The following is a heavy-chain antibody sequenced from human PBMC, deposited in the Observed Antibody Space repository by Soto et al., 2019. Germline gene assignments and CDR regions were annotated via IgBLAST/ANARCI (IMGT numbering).Heavy chain of an antibody. D-gene: IGHD2-15*01. Sequence: QVQLQESGPGLVKPSETLSLTCTVSGGSVSSGSYYWSWIRQPPGKGLEWIGYIYYSGSTNYNPSLKSRVNISVDTSKNQFSLKLSSVTAADTAVYYCARVRARYCSGGSCYSHNWFDPWGQGTLVTVSS. V-gene: IGHV4-61*01. J-gene: IGHJ5*02. CDR2: IYYSGST. CDR1: GGSVSSGSYY. CDR3: ARVRARYCSGGSCYSHNWFDP.